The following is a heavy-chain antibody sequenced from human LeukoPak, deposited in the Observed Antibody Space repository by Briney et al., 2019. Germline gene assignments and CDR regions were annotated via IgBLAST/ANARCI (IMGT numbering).Heavy chain of an antibody. CDR1: GFTFDDHA. Sequence: GGSLRLSCAASGFTFDDHAMHWVRQAPGKGLEWVSLISWNGGTTYYADSVQGRFTISRDNSKNSLYLQLNSLRAENTALYYWARETSSDGYDAFDIWSQGTMHTVSS. V-gene: IGHV3-43D*03. CDR3: ARETSSDGYDAFDI. J-gene: IGHJ3*02. CDR2: ISWNGGTT. D-gene: IGHD6-19*01.